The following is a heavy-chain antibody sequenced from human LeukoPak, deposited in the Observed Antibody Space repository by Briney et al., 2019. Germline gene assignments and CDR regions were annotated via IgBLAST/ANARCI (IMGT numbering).Heavy chain of an antibody. J-gene: IGHJ4*02. Sequence: SQTLSLTCTVSGGSISSGSYYWSWTRQPAGKGLEWIGRIYTSGSTNYNPSLKSRVTISVDTSKNQFSLKLSSVTAADTAVYYCARSYYYDSSGYYYGSDYWGQGTLVTVSS. V-gene: IGHV4-61*02. CDR1: GGSISSGSYY. CDR2: IYTSGST. CDR3: ARSYYYDSSGYYYGSDY. D-gene: IGHD3-22*01.